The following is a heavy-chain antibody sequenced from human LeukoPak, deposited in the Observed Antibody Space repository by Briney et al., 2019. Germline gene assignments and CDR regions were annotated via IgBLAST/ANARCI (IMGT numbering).Heavy chain of an antibody. V-gene: IGHV3-21*01. CDR3: ARENGKGTYYDILTGEIDY. D-gene: IGHD3-9*01. CDR2: ISSSSSYI. Sequence: GGSLRLSCAASGFTFSSYSMNWVCQAPGKGLEWVSSISSSSSYIYYADSVKGRFTISRDNAKNSLYLQMNSLRAEDTAVYYCARENGKGTYYDILTGEIDYWGQGTLVTVSS. J-gene: IGHJ4*02. CDR1: GFTFSSYS.